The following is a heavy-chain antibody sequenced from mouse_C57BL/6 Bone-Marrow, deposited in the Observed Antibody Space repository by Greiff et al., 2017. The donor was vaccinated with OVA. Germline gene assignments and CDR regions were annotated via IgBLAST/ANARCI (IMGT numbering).Heavy chain of an antibody. CDR1: GFNIKDDY. Sequence: FPLQPSLAELVRPGASVKLSCTASGFNIKDDYMHWVKQRPEQGLEWIGWIDPENGDTEYASKFQGKATITADTSSNTAYLQLSSLTSEDTAVYYCTSYGNFDYWGQGTTLTVSS. D-gene: IGHD2-1*01. V-gene: IGHV14-4*01. CDR2: IDPENGDT. J-gene: IGHJ2*01. CDR3: TSYGNFDY.